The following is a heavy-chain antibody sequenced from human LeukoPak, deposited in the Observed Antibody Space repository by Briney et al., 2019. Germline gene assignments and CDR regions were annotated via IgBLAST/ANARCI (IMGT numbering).Heavy chain of an antibody. J-gene: IGHJ4*02. D-gene: IGHD6-19*01. CDR1: GFTFSSYG. CDR2: ISYDGSNK. CDR3: AKVAVAGIDSDY. Sequence: PGRSLRLSCAASGFTFSSYGMHWVRQAPGKGLEWVAVISYDGSNKYYADSVKGRFTISRDNSKNTLYLQMNSLRDEDTAVYYCAKVAVAGIDSDYWGQGTLVTVSS. V-gene: IGHV3-30*18.